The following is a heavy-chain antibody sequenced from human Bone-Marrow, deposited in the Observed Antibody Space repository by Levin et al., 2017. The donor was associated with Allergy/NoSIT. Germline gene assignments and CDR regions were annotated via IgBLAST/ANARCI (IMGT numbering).Heavy chain of an antibody. Sequence: GESLKISCAASGFTFSSFEMNWVRQAPGKGLEWVSYISSSGKNMYYAESVKGRFTISRDNDENALYLQINNVRIEDTAFYYCVRERSLGLIAATVYDNWGHGIVVTVSS. D-gene: IGHD5-12*01. V-gene: IGHV3-48*03. J-gene: IGHJ4*01. CDR3: VRERSLGLIAATVYDN. CDR2: ISSSGKNM. CDR1: GFTFSSFE.